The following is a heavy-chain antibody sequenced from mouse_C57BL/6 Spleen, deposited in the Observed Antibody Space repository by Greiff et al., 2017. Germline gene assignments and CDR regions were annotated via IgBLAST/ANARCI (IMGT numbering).Heavy chain of an antibody. CDR3: AKKYYGYDSGHYAMNY. CDR1: GFSLTSYG. J-gene: IGHJ4*01. V-gene: IGHV2-9*01. CDR2: IGGGGST. Sequence: VQLQQSGPGLVAPSQSLSITCTASGFSLTSYGVDWVRQPPGKGLEWLGVIGGGGSTNYNSALMSRLSIIKDNSDSQVFLKMNSLPTDDSAMYYCAKKYYGYDSGHYAMNYWSQGTSVTVSP. D-gene: IGHD2-2*01.